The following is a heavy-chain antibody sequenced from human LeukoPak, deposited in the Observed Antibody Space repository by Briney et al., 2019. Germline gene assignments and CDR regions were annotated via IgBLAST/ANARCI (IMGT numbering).Heavy chain of an antibody. D-gene: IGHD6-19*01. CDR2: IYYSGST. CDR3: ARRGGSGWYVYFDY. CDR1: GGSISSYY. V-gene: IGHV4-59*08. J-gene: IGHJ4*02. Sequence: SETLSLTCTVSGGSISSYYWSWIRQPPGKGLEWIGYIYYSGSTNYNPSLKSRVTTSVDTSKNQFSLKLSSVTAADTAVYYCARRGGSGWYVYFDYWGQGTLVTVSS.